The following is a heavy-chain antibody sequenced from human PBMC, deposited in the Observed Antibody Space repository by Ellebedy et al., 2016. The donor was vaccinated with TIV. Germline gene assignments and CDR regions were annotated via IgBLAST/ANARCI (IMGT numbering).Heavy chain of an antibody. J-gene: IGHJ6*02. CDR1: GGSISSYY. D-gene: IGHD2-15*01. CDR2: IYYSGST. Sequence: SETLSLTCTVSGGSISSYYWSWIRQPPGKGLEWIGYIYYSGSTNYNPSLKSRVTISVDTSKNQFSLKLSSVTAADTAVYYCARNQPREGWSGGKGGRFYYGMDVWGQGTTVTVSS. V-gene: IGHV4-59*01. CDR3: ARNQPREGWSGGKGGRFYYGMDV.